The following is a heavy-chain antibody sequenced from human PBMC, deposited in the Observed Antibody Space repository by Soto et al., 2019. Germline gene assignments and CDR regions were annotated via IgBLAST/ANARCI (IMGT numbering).Heavy chain of an antibody. D-gene: IGHD3-10*01. CDR3: ARDSYGSDY. J-gene: IGHJ4*02. CDR1: GYTFSDYH. CDR2: MIPTDGST. Sequence: ASVKVSCKTSGYTFSDYHIHWVRQAPGQGLEWMGRMIPTDGSTMYAQKFQGRVTLTRDTSTSTAYMELTSLRFGDTAFYYCARDSYGSDYWGQGTQVTVSS. V-gene: IGHV1-46*03.